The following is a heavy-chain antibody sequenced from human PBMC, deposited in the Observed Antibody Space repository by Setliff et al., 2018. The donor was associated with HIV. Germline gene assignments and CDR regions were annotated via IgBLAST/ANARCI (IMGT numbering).Heavy chain of an antibody. Sequence: PGGSLRLSCAASGFTFSTYAMSWVRQAPGKGLEWVSAISTSGDYTYYGDSVKGRFTISRDNAKKFLHLQMSSLSAEDTAFYYCARAVYRTPHYFDYWGQGTLVTVSS. CDR1: GFTFSTYA. J-gene: IGHJ4*02. CDR2: ISTSGDYT. CDR3: ARAVYRTPHYFDY. V-gene: IGHV3-23*01. D-gene: IGHD2-8*01.